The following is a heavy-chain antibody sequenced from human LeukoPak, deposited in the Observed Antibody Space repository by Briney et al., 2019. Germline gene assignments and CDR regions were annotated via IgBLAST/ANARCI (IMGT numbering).Heavy chain of an antibody. V-gene: IGHV1-18*01. Sequence: GASVKVSCKASGYTFTSYGISWVRQAPGQGLEWMGWISAYNGNTNYAQKLQGRVTMTTDTSTSTAYMELRSLRSDDTAVYYCARDPVPHGSGSYYTPPFDYWGQGTLVTVSS. CDR2: ISAYNGNT. CDR1: GYTFTSYG. CDR3: ARDPVPHGSGSYYTPPFDY. D-gene: IGHD3-10*01. J-gene: IGHJ4*02.